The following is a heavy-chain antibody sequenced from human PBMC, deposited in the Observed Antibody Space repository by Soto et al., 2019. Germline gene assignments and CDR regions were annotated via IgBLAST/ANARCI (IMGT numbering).Heavy chain of an antibody. CDR1: GFTFINAW. CDR3: TTGSVGGV. CDR2: IKTKTHGETT. Sequence: EVQLVESGGGLVKPGGSLTLSCAASGFTFINAWMNWVRQAPGKGLEWVGRIKTKTHGETTDYAAPVKGRFTISRDDSKYTLYLQMSSLKADDTAVYYCTTGSVGGVWGQGTTVTVSS. J-gene: IGHJ6*02. V-gene: IGHV3-15*07. D-gene: IGHD2-15*01.